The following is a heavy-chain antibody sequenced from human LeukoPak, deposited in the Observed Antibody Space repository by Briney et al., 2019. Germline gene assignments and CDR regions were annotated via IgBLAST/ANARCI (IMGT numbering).Heavy chain of an antibody. CDR3: ARHTYASYYHGMDV. D-gene: IGHD4-17*01. CDR1: GGSISSSSYY. V-gene: IGHV4-39*01. Sequence: SETLSLTCTVSGGSISSSSYYWGWIRQPPGRGLEWIGSIYYSGSTYYNPSLKSRVTISVDTSKNQFSLKLSSVTAADTAVYCCARHTYASYYHGMDVWGQGTTVTVSS. J-gene: IGHJ6*02. CDR2: IYYSGST.